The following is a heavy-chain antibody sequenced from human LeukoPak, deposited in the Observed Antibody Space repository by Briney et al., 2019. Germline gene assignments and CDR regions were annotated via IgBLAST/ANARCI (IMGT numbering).Heavy chain of an antibody. CDR1: GYSISSYY. CDR3: ARNGYSSSWYSN. V-gene: IGHV4-59*01. CDR2: IYYSGST. J-gene: IGHJ4*02. D-gene: IGHD6-13*01. Sequence: SETLSLTCTVSGYSISSYYWSWIRQPPGKGLEWIGYIYYSGSTNYNPSLKSRVTISVDTSKNQFSLKLSSVTAADTAVYYCARNGYSSSWYSNWGQGTLVTVSS.